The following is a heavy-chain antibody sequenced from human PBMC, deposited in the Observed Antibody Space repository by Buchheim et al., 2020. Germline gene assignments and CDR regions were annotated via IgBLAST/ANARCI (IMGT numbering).Heavy chain of an antibody. CDR2: IDISGANT. CDR1: TFTFSNHA. CDR3: AQELRPNDS. Sequence: LLVESGGDLVQPGGSLRLSCAASTFTFSNHAMTWVRQAPGKGLEWVASIDISGANTYYADSVRGGFSISRDNSKNTLDLQLTSLRPDDTALYYCAQELRPNDSWGPGTL. V-gene: IGHV3-23*04. J-gene: IGHJ4*02.